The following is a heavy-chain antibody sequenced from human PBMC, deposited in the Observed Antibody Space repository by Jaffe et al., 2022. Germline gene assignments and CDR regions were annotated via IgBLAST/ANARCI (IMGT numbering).Heavy chain of an antibody. CDR1: GFTFSDHY. J-gene: IGHJ6*03. D-gene: IGHD4-17*01. V-gene: IGHV3-72*01. CDR3: ARDARGGDYPFYYYYYYMDV. Sequence: EVQLVESGGGLVQPGGSLRLSCAASGFTFSDHYMDWVRQAPGKGLEWVGRTRNKANSYTTEYAASVKGRFTISRDDSKNSLYLQMNSLKTEDTAVYYCARDARGGDYPFYYYYYYMDVWGKGTTVTVSS. CDR2: TRNKANSYTT.